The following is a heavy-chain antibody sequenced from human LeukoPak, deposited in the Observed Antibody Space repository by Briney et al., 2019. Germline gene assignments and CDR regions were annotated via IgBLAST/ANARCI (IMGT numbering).Heavy chain of an antibody. V-gene: IGHV4-34*01. J-gene: IGHJ4*02. Sequence: SETLSLTCAVYGGSFSGYYWSWIRQPPGKGLEWIGEINHSGSTNYNPSLKSRVTISVDTSKNQFSLKLSSVTAADTAVYYCARGVIALERVITTFDYWGQGTLVTVSS. CDR3: ARGVIALERVITTFDY. D-gene: IGHD2-21*01. CDR2: INHSGST. CDR1: GGSFSGYY.